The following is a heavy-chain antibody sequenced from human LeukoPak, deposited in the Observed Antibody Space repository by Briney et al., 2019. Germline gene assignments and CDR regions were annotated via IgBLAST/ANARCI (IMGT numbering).Heavy chain of an antibody. D-gene: IGHD3-22*01. J-gene: IGHJ4*02. V-gene: IGHV3-74*01. CDR2: ISPVGTTI. Sequence: GGSLRLSCAAPGFTFSDKWMHWVRQAPGKGLLWVSRISPVGTTISYADSVKGRFTISRDNAKNTVYLQMNSLRVEDTAVYYCARDFYTNYYHSSGDDFDYWGQGTLVTVSS. CDR3: ARDFYTNYYHSSGDDFDY. CDR1: GFTFSDKW.